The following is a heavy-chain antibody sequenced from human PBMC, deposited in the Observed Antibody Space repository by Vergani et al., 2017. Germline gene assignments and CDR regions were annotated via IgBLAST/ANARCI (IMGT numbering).Heavy chain of an antibody. D-gene: IGHD3-22*01. V-gene: IGHV3-33*01. CDR3: ARDGTDIFVSSSDYSHLLYY. CDR2: TWYDGNNK. J-gene: IGHJ4*02. CDR1: GFTFNQYG. Sequence: QVQLVESGGGVVQPGRSLRLSCAASGFTFNQYGMHWVRQAPGKGLEWVAVTWYDGNNKQYADSVKGRFTISRDNSKSTMYLQMNSLRDEDTGVYYCARDGTDIFVSSSDYSHLLYYWGQGTLVTVSS.